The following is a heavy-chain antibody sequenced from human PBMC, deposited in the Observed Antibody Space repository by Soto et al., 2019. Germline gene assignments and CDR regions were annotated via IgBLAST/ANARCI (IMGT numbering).Heavy chain of an antibody. V-gene: IGHV4-4*07. J-gene: IGHJ3*02. CDR3: ARGHVYDSSGYYAFDI. D-gene: IGHD3-22*01. CDR1: GGSISSYY. Sequence: PSETLSLTCTVSGGSISSYYWSWIRQPAGKGLEWIGRIYTSGSTNYNPSLKSRVTMSVDTSKNQFSLKLSSVTAADTAVYYGARGHVYDSSGYYAFDIWGQGTMGSVSS. CDR2: IYTSGST.